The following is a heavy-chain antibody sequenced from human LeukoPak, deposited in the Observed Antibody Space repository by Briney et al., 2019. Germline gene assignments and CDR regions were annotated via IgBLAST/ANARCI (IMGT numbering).Heavy chain of an antibody. CDR2: ISGSGGST. Sequence: GGSLRLSCAASGFTFSSYAMSWVRQAPGKGLEWVSSISGSGGSTYYADSVKGRFTISRDNSKNKLYLQMNSLRAEDTAVYYCAKGSGSGSYYLTWFDPWGQGTLVTVSS. CDR1: GFTFSSYA. CDR3: AKGSGSGSYYLTWFDP. V-gene: IGHV3-23*01. D-gene: IGHD1-26*01. J-gene: IGHJ5*02.